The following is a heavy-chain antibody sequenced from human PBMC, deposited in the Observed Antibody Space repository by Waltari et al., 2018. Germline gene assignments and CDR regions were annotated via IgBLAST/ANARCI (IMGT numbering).Heavy chain of an antibody. CDR2: ISGYNGIA. Sequence: QAQLVQSGDEVKKPGASVKVSCKVSEDNLTSLAISWVRQAPGQGLEWVGWISGYNGIATYARHLQGRVTLTTDPSTNTAYMEVRSLISDDTALYYCARDRAGSGIDDWGQGTLVTVSS. V-gene: IGHV1-18*01. CDR3: ARDRAGSGIDD. D-gene: IGHD1-1*01. CDR1: EDNLTSLA. J-gene: IGHJ4*02.